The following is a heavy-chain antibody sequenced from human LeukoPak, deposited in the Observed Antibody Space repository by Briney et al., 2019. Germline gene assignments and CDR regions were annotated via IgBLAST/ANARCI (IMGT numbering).Heavy chain of an antibody. J-gene: IGHJ4*02. CDR2: INWNSGNI. Sequence: GRSLRLSCAASGFTFDDYAMHWVRQAPGKGLEWVSSINWNSGNIAYADSVMGRFTISRDNAENSLYLQMNSLRAEDTALYYCARDMTPSSESSGVDHWGQGTLVTVSS. D-gene: IGHD3-22*01. CDR1: GFTFDDYA. V-gene: IGHV3-9*01. CDR3: ARDMTPSSESSGVDH.